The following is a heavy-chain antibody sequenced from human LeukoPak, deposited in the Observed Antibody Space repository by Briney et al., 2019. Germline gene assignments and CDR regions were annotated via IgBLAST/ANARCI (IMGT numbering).Heavy chain of an antibody. CDR2: ISGSGGST. D-gene: IGHD5-18*01. Sequence: GGSLRLSCAASGFTFSSYAMSWVRQAPGKGLEWVSAISGSGGSTYYADSVKGRFTISRDNSKNTLYLQMNSLGAEDTAVYYCAKAGYSYGLGPNYYFDYWGQGTLVTVSS. V-gene: IGHV3-23*01. CDR3: AKAGYSYGLGPNYYFDY. J-gene: IGHJ4*02. CDR1: GFTFSSYA.